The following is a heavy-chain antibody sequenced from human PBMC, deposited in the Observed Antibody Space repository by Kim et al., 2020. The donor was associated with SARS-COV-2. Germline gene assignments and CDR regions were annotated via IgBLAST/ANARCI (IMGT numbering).Heavy chain of an antibody. Sequence: GGSLRLSCAASGFTFSSYSMNWVRQAPGKGLEWVSSISSSSSYIYYADSVKGRFTISRDNAKNSLYLQMNSLRAEDTAVYYCARDANLRYFDWLLDNGVYYYYGMDVWGQGTTVTVSS. CDR1: GFTFSSYS. V-gene: IGHV3-21*01. CDR3: ARDANLRYFDWLLDNGVYYYYGMDV. CDR2: ISSSSSYI. D-gene: IGHD3-9*01. J-gene: IGHJ6*02.